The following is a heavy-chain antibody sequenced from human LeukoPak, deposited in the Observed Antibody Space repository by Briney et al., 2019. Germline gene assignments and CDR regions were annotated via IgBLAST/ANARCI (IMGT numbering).Heavy chain of an antibody. CDR1: GFTFDDYA. CDR2: ISWNSGSI. CDR3: AKDTHYYDSSGYYYYYYGMDV. J-gene: IGHJ6*02. D-gene: IGHD3-22*01. Sequence: PGGSLRLSCAASGFTFDDYATHWVRQAPGKGLEWVSGISWNSGSIGYADSVKGRFTISRDNAKNSLYLQMNSLRAEDTALYYCAKDTHYYDSSGYYYYYYGMDVWGQGTTVTVSS. V-gene: IGHV3-9*01.